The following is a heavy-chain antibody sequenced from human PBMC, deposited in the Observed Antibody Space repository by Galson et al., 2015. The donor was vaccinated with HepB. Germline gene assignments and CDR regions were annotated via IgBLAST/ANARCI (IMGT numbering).Heavy chain of an antibody. CDR3: ARDRTSSGWGLDGPFDY. CDR2: ISYDGSNK. CDR1: GFTFSSYA. J-gene: IGHJ4*02. D-gene: IGHD6-19*01. Sequence: SLRLSCAASGFTFSSYAMHWVRQAPGKGLEWVAVISYDGSNKYYADSVKGRFTISRDNSKNTLYLQMNSLRAEDTAVYYCARDRTSSGWGLDGPFDYWGQGTLVTVSS. V-gene: IGHV3-30-3*01.